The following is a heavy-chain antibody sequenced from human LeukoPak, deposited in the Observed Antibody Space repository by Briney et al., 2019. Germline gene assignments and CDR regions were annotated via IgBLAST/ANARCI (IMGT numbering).Heavy chain of an antibody. CDR3: ARSIWSGYYTWFDP. J-gene: IGHJ5*02. CDR1: GGSISSSSYY. CDR2: IYYSGST. D-gene: IGHD3-3*01. V-gene: IGHV4-39*07. Sequence: SETLSLTCTVSGGSISSSSYYWGWIRQPPGKGLEWIGSIYYSGSTYYNPSLKSRVTISVDTSKNQFSLKLSSVTAADTAVYYCARSIWSGYYTWFDPWGQGTLVTVSS.